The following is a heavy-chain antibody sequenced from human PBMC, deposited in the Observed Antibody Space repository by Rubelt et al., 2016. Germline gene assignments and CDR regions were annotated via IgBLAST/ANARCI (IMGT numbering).Heavy chain of an antibody. CDR2: INPNSGGT. CDR1: GYTFTGYY. Sequence: QVQLVQSGAEVKKPGASVKVSCKASGYTFTGYYMHWVRQAPGQGLEWMGWINPNSGGTNYALKFQGRVTRTRETSIITAYMELSRPRSDDTAVYYCARFAIGGHSSGYLFDYWGQGTLVTVSS. CDR3: ARFAIGGHSSGYLFDY. D-gene: IGHD3-22*01. V-gene: IGHV1-2*02. J-gene: IGHJ4*02.